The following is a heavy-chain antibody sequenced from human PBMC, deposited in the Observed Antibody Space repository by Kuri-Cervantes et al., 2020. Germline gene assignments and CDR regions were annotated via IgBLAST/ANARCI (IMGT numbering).Heavy chain of an antibody. D-gene: IGHD2-15*01. CDR3: ASDLSKAVVAVINWFDP. J-gene: IGHJ5*02. Sequence: GGSLRLSCAVSGFTFSSYAMHWVRQAPGKGLEWVAVISYDGSNKYYADSVKGRFTSSRDNSKNTLYLQFNSLRAEDTAVYYCASDLSKAVVAVINWFDPWGQGTLVTVSS. CDR2: ISYDGSNK. CDR1: GFTFSSYA. V-gene: IGHV3-30-3*01.